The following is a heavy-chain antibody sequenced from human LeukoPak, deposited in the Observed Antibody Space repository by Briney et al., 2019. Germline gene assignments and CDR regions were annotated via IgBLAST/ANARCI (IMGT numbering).Heavy chain of an antibody. V-gene: IGHV1-69*13. CDR1: GGTFSSYA. CDR3: ARAHYYSGYDYYYMDV. J-gene: IGHJ6*03. Sequence: ASVKVSCKASGGTFSSYAISWVRQAPGQGLEWMGGIIPIFGTANYAQKFQGRVTITADESTSTAYMELSRLRSEDTAVYYCARAHYYSGYDYYYMDVWGKGTTVTVSS. CDR2: IIPIFGTA. D-gene: IGHD1-26*01.